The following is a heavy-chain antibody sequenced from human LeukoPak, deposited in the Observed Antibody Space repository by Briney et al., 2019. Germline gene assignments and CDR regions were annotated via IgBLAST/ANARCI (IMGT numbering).Heavy chain of an antibody. CDR2: ISSSDNTI. CDR3: AKGSKAVIFTRDHYMDV. CDR1: GFTFSSYE. Sequence: PGGSLRLSCAASGFTFSSYEMNWVRQAPGKGLEWVSYISSSDNTIYYAESVKGRFTISRDNAKNSLYLQMNSLRAEDTAVYYCAKGSKAVIFTRDHYMDVWGKGSTVTISS. J-gene: IGHJ6*03. V-gene: IGHV3-48*03. D-gene: IGHD3-3*01.